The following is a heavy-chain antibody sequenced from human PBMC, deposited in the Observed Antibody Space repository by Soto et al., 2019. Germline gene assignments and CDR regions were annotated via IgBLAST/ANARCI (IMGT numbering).Heavy chain of an antibody. J-gene: IGHJ4*02. CDR2: ISSSGGTR. CDR1: GFTFSSYN. V-gene: IGHV3-48*01. Sequence: EVQLVESGGGLVQPGGSLRLSCAASGFTFSSYNMNWVRQAPGKGLEWVSYISSSGGTRHHADSVKGRFTISRDNAKNSLYVQMNSLRAEDTAVYYCAREKSYGDYGSENYIDYWGQGTLVTVSS. D-gene: IGHD4-17*01. CDR3: AREKSYGDYGSENYIDY.